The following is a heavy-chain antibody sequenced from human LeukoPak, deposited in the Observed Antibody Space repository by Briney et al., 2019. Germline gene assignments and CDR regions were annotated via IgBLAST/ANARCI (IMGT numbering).Heavy chain of an antibody. V-gene: IGHV3-23*01. J-gene: IGHJ6*02. CDR2: ISGSGGST. Sequence: GGSLRLSCAASGFTFSSYAMSWVRQAPGNGLEWVSAISGSGGSTYYADSVKGRFTISRDNSKNTLYLQMNSLRAEDTAVYYCAKVGGTIFRYYGMDVWGQGTTVTVSS. CDR3: AKVGGTIFRYYGMDV. CDR1: GFTFSSYA. D-gene: IGHD3-3*01.